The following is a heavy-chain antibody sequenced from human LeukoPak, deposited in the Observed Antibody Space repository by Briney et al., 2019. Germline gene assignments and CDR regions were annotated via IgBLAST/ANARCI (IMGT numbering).Heavy chain of an antibody. D-gene: IGHD1-26*01. V-gene: IGHV4-34*01. CDR2: VNHSGST. CDR3: ARHPTKWELRLSLDY. Sequence: SATLSLTCAVYGGSFSAYYWSWIRQPPGKGLEWIGEVNHSGSTNFNPSLKSRVTISVDTSKNQFSLKMNSMTAADTAVYYCARHPTKWELRLSLDYWGQGILVTVSS. J-gene: IGHJ4*02. CDR1: GGSFSAYY.